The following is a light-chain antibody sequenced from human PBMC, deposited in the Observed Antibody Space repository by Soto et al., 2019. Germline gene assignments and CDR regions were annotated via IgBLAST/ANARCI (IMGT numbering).Light chain of an antibody. CDR3: QQRSNWPST. CDR2: DAS. Sequence: EIVLTQSPATLSLSPGERAALSCRASQSVSSYLAWYQQKPGQAPRLLLYDASQRATGIPARFSGSGSGTDFTLTISSLEPEDFAVYFCQQRSNWPSTFGGGTKVEI. CDR1: QSVSSY. J-gene: IGKJ4*01. V-gene: IGKV3-11*01.